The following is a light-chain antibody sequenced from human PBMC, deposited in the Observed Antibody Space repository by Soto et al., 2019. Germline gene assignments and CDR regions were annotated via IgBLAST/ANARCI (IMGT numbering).Light chain of an antibody. Sequence: QSALTQPRSVSGSPGQSVIISCTGTSSDVGGYKNVSWYQQHPGKAPKLVIYDVSERPSGVPDRFSGSKFGNTASLTISGLQAEDEADYHCCSYAGSSVWVFGGGTKLTVL. CDR2: DVS. J-gene: IGLJ3*02. CDR1: SSDVGGYKN. CDR3: CSYAGSSVWV. V-gene: IGLV2-11*01.